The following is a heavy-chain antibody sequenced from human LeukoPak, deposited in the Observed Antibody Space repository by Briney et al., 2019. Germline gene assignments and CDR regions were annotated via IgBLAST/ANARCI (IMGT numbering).Heavy chain of an antibody. D-gene: IGHD3-3*02. CDR3: ARDSTGYWYFDL. CDR2: FYSGGDT. CDR1: GFTFSGYY. Sequence: GGSLRLSCAVSGFTFSGYYMDWVRQAPGKGLEWVSVFYSGGDTHYADSVKGRFTISRDNSKNTLYLQMNSLRAEDTAVYYCARDSTGYWYFDLWGRGTLVSVSS. J-gene: IGHJ2*01. V-gene: IGHV3-53*01.